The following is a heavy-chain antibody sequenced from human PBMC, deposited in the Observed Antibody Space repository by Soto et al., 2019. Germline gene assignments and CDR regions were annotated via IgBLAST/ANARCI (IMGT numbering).Heavy chain of an antibody. V-gene: IGHV3-53*01. J-gene: IGHJ4*02. CDR3: ARSPWDGPFDY. CDR1: GFIVSSNC. CDR2: IYSGGST. D-gene: IGHD1-26*01. Sequence: GGSLRLSCTSSGFIVSSNCMSWVRQAPGKGLEWVSVIYSGGSTYYGDSVKGRFTISRDNSKNTLYLQMNNLRAEDTAVYHCARSPWDGPFDYWGQGTLVTVSS.